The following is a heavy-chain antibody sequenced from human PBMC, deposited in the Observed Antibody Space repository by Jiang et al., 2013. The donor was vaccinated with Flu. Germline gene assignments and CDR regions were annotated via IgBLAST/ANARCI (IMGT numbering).Heavy chain of an antibody. CDR2: IWYDGSKK. V-gene: IGHV3-33*01. CDR1: GFTFSRYG. D-gene: IGHD1-1*01. J-gene: IGHJ2*01. Sequence: VQLVESGGGVVQPGMSLRLSCAASGFTFSRYGMHWVRQAPGKGLEWVAIIWYDGSKKFYTDSVTGRFTISRDNSNNTVYLQMDSLRAEDTAVYYCARDNDADWYFDLWGPWHPGHRLP. CDR3: ARDNDADWYFDL.